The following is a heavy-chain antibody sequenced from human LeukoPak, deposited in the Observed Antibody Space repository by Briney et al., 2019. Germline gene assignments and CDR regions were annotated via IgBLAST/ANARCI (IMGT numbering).Heavy chain of an antibody. Sequence: TSETLSLTCTVSGGSISSSSYYWGWIRQPPGKGLEWIGYIYYSGSTNYNPSLKSRVTMSVDTSKNQFSLKLSSVTAADTAVYYCARLPYYYDSSGYIGWYFDLWGRGALVTVSS. D-gene: IGHD3-22*01. J-gene: IGHJ2*01. CDR2: IYYSGST. CDR1: GGSISSSSYY. CDR3: ARLPYYYDSSGYIGWYFDL. V-gene: IGHV4-61*05.